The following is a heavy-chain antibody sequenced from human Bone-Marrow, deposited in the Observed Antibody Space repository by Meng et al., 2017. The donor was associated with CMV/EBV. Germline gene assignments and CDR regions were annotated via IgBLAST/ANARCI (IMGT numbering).Heavy chain of an antibody. Sequence: SCKASGYTFTGYYMHWVRQAPGKGLEWVSSISSSSSYIYYADSVKGRFTISRDNAKNSLYLQMNSLRAEDTAVYYCARDGGASSSWAKDYWGQGTLVTVSS. CDR3: ARDGGASSSWAKDY. CDR1: GYTFTGYY. D-gene: IGHD6-13*01. V-gene: IGHV3-21*01. J-gene: IGHJ4*02. CDR2: ISSSSSYI.